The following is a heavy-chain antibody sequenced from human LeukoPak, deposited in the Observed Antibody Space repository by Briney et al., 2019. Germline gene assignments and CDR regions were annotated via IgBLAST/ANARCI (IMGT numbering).Heavy chain of an antibody. CDR1: GFTFSSYG. J-gene: IGHJ5*02. CDR3: AKDLSPHILVVTALNWFDP. CDR2: IRYDGSNK. V-gene: IGHV3-30*02. Sequence: PGGSLRLSCAASGFTFSSYGMHWVRQAPGKGLEWVTFIRYDGSNKYYADSVKGRFTISRDNSKNTLYLQMNSLRAEDTAVYYCAKDLSPHILVVTALNWFDPWGQGTLVTVSS. D-gene: IGHD2-21*02.